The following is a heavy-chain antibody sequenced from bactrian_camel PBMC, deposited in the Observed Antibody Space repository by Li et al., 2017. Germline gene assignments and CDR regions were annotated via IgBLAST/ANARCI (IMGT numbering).Heavy chain of an antibody. CDR1: GYTYNSGC. D-gene: IGHD2*01. J-gene: IGHJ4*01. Sequence: QVQLVESGGGSVQVGGSLRLSCVASGYTYNSGCVAWFRQVPGKQREGVAGITNNGGSPQYTDSMKGRFTISRDNATNTVYLQMNSLKPEDTAVYYGVSLVGRPLVHQGTQVTVS. CDR2: ITNNGGSP. V-gene: IGHV3S25*01.